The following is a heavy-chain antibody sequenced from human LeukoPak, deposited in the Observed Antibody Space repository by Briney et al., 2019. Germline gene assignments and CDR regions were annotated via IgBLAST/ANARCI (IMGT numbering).Heavy chain of an antibody. V-gene: IGHV1-8*01. CDR1: GYTFTSYD. J-gene: IGHJ5*02. CDR3: ARCVTGWPNWFAP. Sequence: ASVKVSCKASGYTFTSYDINWVRQATGQGLEWMGWMNPNSGNTGYAQKFQGRVTMTRNTSISTAYMELSSLRVEDTAIYYCARCVTGWPNWFAPWGQGTLVTVSS. CDR2: MNPNSGNT. D-gene: IGHD6-19*01.